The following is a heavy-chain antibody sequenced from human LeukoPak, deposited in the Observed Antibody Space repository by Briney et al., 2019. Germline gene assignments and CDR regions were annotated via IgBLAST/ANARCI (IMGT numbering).Heavy chain of an antibody. D-gene: IGHD3-10*01. Sequence: GASVKVSCKASGYTFTGYYMHWVRQAPGQGLEWMGWINPNSGGTNYAQKFQGRVTMTRGTSISTAYMELSRLRSDDTAVYYCATSFTGSGSYDGFDYWGQGTLVTVSS. CDR3: ATSFTGSGSYDGFDY. CDR2: INPNSGGT. J-gene: IGHJ4*02. V-gene: IGHV1-2*02. CDR1: GYTFTGYY.